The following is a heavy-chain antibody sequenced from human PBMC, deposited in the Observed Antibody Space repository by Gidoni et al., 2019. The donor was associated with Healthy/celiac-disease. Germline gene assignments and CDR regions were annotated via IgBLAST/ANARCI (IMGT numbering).Heavy chain of an antibody. J-gene: IGHJ6*03. V-gene: IGHV4-34*01. D-gene: IGHD2-2*01. CDR2: INHSGST. CDR3: ARGRRSMPHYYYYMDV. Sequence: HVQLQPWSAGLLKPSETLSLTCPVYGGSFSGYYWSWIRQPPGKGLEWIGEINHSGSTNYNPSLKSRVTISVDTYKNQFSLKLSSVTAADTAVYYCARGRRSMPHYYYYMDVWGKGTTVTVSS. CDR1: GGSFSGYY.